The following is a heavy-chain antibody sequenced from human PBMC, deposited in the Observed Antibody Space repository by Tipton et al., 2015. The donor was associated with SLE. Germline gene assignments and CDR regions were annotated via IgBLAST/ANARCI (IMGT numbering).Heavy chain of an antibody. CDR1: GASISSHY. D-gene: IGHD2-15*01. Sequence: TLSLTCTVSGASISSHYWSWIRQPPGKGLAWIGYMYYSGSAHYNPSLRNRVTMSLDTSKNQFSLKLSSVTAADTAVYYCARSDCSGGSCYSKGHAFDIWGQVTMFTVSS. J-gene: IGHJ3*02. V-gene: IGHV4-59*11. CDR2: MYYSGSA. CDR3: ARSDCSGGSCYSKGHAFDI.